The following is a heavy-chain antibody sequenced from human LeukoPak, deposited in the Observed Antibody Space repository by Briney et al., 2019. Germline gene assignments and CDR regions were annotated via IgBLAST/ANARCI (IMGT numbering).Heavy chain of an antibody. Sequence: SETLSLTCTVSGGSISSSSYYWGWIRQSPEKGLEWIGEINQSGNSNYNPSLKSRVTILVDTSKNQFSLKLSSVTAADTAVYYCARQKPSTFRQYGRGRPLDSWGQGTLVTVSS. J-gene: IGHJ4*02. CDR3: ARQKPSTFRQYGRGRPLDS. D-gene: IGHD4-11*01. V-gene: IGHV4-39*01. CDR1: GGSISSSSYY. CDR2: INQSGNS.